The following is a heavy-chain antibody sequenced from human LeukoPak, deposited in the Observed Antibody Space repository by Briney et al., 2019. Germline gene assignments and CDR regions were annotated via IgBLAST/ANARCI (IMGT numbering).Heavy chain of an antibody. V-gene: IGHV7-4-1*02. CDR3: ATVRRLIAAAGTVAGWFDP. Sequence: ALVKVSCKASGYTFTSYAMNWVRQAPGQGLEWMGWINTNTGNPTYAQGFTGRFVFSLDTSVSTAYLQISSLKAEDTAVYYCATVRRLIAAAGTVAGWFDPWGQGTLVTVSS. D-gene: IGHD6-13*01. CDR1: GYTFTSYA. J-gene: IGHJ5*02. CDR2: INTNTGNP.